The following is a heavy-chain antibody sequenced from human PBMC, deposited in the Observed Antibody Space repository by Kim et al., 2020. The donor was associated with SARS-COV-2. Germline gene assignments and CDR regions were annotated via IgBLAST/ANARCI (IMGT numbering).Heavy chain of an antibody. V-gene: IGHV1-3*01. D-gene: IGHD2-2*02. CDR3: ARSLLYSAIDY. J-gene: IGHJ4*02. Sequence: KYSQKFQGRVTITRDTSATTAYMERSSLRCEDTAVYYCARSLLYSAIDYWGQGSLVTVCS.